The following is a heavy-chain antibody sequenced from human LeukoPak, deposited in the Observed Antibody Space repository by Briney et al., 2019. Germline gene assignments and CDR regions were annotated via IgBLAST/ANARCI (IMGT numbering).Heavy chain of an antibody. CDR2: IYHNGNI. D-gene: IGHD3-10*01. J-gene: IGHJ3*02. Sequence: SETLSLTCAVSGGSISSGDYSWSWIRQPPGKGLEWTAYIYHNGNIYYNPSLKSRVTMSVDRSKTQFSLKLSSVTAADTAVYYCARRFISMVRGVIKDDAFDIWGQGTMVTVSS. CDR1: GGSISSGDYS. CDR3: ARRFISMVRGVIKDDAFDI. V-gene: IGHV4-30-2*01.